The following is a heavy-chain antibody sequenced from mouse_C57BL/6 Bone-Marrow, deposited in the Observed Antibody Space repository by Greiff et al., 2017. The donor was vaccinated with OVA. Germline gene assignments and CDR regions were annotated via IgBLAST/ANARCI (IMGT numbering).Heavy chain of an antibody. Sequence: VQRVESGAELVKPGASVKMSCKASGYTFTSYWITWVKQRPGQGLEWIGDIYPGSGSTNYNEKFKSKATLTVDTSSSTAYMQLSSLPSEDSAVYYCARGTAQGTIAYWGQGTLVTVSA. CDR1: GYTFTSYW. CDR2: IYPGSGST. J-gene: IGHJ3*01. CDR3: ARGTAQGTIAY. V-gene: IGHV1-55*01. D-gene: IGHD3-2*02.